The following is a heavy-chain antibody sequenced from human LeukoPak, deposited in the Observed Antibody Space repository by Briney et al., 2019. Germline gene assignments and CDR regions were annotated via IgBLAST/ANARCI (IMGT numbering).Heavy chain of an antibody. CDR1: GFTFDDYG. J-gene: IGHJ4*02. CDR2: INWNGGST. CDR3: ARVGLSSSGWYGHFDY. V-gene: IGHV3-20*04. D-gene: IGHD6-19*01. Sequence: GGSLRLSCAASGFTFDDYGMSWVRQAPGKGLEWVSGINWNGGSTGYADSVKGRFTISRDNAKSTLYLQMNSLRAEDTAVYYCARVGLSSSGWYGHFDYWGQGTLVTVSS.